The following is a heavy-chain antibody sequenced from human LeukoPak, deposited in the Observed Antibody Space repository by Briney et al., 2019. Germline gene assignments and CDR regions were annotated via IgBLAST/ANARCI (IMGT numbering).Heavy chain of an antibody. J-gene: IGHJ4*02. Sequence: ASVKVSCKASGYTFTGYYMHWVRQAPGQGLEWMGWINPNSGGTNYAQKFQGRVTMTRDTSISTAYMELSRLRSDDTAVYYCAREPARRYSSGWYYFDYWGQGTLVTVSS. CDR3: AREPARRYSSGWYYFDY. D-gene: IGHD6-19*01. CDR2: INPNSGGT. CDR1: GYTFTGYY. V-gene: IGHV1-2*02.